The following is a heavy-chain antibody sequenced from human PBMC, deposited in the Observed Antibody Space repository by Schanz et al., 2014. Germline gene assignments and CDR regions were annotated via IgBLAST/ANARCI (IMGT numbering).Heavy chain of an antibody. CDR3: ASPSGYSDYGTYFDF. J-gene: IGHJ4*02. CDR1: GFTFSSYA. V-gene: IGHV3-23*04. Sequence: EGQLAESGGGLVQPGGSLRLSCAASGFTFSSYAMSWVRQAPGKGLEWVSGFIVDSGNTYYAGSVKGRFSISRDYSKNTLYLQMSSLRTEDTAVYSCASPSGYSDYGTYFDFWGQGTLVTVSS. CDR2: FIVDSGNT. D-gene: IGHD5-12*01.